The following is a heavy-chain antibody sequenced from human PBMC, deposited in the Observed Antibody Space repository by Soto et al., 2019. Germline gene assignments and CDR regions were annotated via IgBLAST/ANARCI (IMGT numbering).Heavy chain of an antibody. J-gene: IGHJ4*02. Sequence: QVQLVESGGGVVQPGRSLRLSCAASGFTFSSYAMHWVRQAPGKGLEWVAVISYDGSNKYYADSVKGRFTISRDNSKNTLYLQMNSLRAEDTAVYYCARDPSSTTSRWRQFDYWGQGTLVTVSS. CDR3: ARDPSSTTSRWRQFDY. V-gene: IGHV3-30-3*01. CDR2: ISYDGSNK. D-gene: IGHD1-1*01. CDR1: GFTFSSYA.